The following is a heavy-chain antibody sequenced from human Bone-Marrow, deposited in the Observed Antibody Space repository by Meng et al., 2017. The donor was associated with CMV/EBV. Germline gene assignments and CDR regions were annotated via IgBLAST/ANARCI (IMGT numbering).Heavy chain of an antibody. CDR2: IYYSGST. D-gene: IGHD1-26*01. V-gene: IGHV4-39*01. Sequence: SETLSLTCTVSGGSISSSSYYWGWIRQPPGKGLEWFGSIYYSGSTYYNPSLKSRVTISVDTSKNQFSLKLSSVTAADTAVYYCATLSLVGASQKSDYWGQGTLVTVSS. J-gene: IGHJ4*02. CDR3: ATLSLVGASQKSDY. CDR1: GGSISSSSYY.